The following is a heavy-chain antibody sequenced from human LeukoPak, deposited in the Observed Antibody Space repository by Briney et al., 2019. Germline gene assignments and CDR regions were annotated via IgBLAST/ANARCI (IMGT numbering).Heavy chain of an antibody. CDR2: ISYDGSDK. D-gene: IGHD1-14*01. CDR1: GFAFSSYA. J-gene: IGHJ4*02. Sequence: PGGSLRLSCAASGFAFSSYAVHWVRQAPGKGLEWVAFISYDGSDKRYAEPVKGRITISRDNSKRTLYLQVNSLRTEDTAVYYCARDLSERYSIDYWGQGTLVTVSS. V-gene: IGHV3-30-3*01. CDR3: ARDLSERYSIDY.